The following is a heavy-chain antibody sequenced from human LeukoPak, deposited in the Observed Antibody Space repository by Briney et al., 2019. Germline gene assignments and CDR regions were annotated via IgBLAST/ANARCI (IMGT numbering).Heavy chain of an antibody. J-gene: IGHJ4*02. Sequence: GGSLRLFCAASGFDFSSYSMKWPRQAPGKGLEWIAYSSKTIGRVYYADSVKGRFTISRDNARASLFLQMNSLTDEDTAVYYCVRDPDALDHWGQGILVTVSS. CDR1: GFDFSSYS. CDR3: VRDPDALDH. CDR2: SSKTIGRV. V-gene: IGHV3-48*02.